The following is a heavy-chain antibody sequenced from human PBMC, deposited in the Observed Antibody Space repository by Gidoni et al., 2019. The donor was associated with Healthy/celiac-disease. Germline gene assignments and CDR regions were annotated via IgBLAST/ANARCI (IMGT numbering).Heavy chain of an antibody. J-gene: IGHJ6*02. CDR1: GGTFSSYT. CDR2: IIPILGIA. D-gene: IGHD7-27*01. CDR3: ARVDKITGEMATRPYYYYGMDV. V-gene: IGHV1-69*02. Sequence: QVQLVHSGAEVKKPGSSVKVSCKASGGTFSSYTISWVRQAPGQGLEWMGRIIPILGIANYAQKFQGRVTITADKSTSTAYMELSSLRSEDTAVYYCARVDKITGEMATRPYYYYGMDVWGQGTTVTVSS.